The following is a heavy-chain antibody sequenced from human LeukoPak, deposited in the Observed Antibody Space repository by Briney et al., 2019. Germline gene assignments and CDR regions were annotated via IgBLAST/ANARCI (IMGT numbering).Heavy chain of an antibody. Sequence: GGSLRLSCAASGXTFSSYEMNWVRQAPGKGLEWVSYISSSGSTIYYADSVKGRFTISRDNAKNSLFLQMNSLRAEDTAVYYCARDLGTLTDYWGQGTLVTVSS. D-gene: IGHD1-1*01. V-gene: IGHV3-48*03. CDR3: ARDLGTLTDY. CDR2: ISSSGSTI. CDR1: GXTFSSYE. J-gene: IGHJ4*02.